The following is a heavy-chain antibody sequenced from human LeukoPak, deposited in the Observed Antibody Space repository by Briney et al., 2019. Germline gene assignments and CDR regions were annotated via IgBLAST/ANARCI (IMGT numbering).Heavy chain of an antibody. J-gene: IGHJ4*02. CDR2: INAGNGNT. V-gene: IGHV1-3*01. CDR3: ARGRWSATTASYYLDF. CDR1: EYTFTDYA. D-gene: IGHD5-24*01. Sequence: ASVTVSCTASEYTFTDYAINWVRQAPGQRLEWMGWINAGNGNTRYSQRFQGRVTITRDTSASTAYMELSSLTSEDTAVYYCARGRWSATTASYYLDFWGQGTLVTVSS.